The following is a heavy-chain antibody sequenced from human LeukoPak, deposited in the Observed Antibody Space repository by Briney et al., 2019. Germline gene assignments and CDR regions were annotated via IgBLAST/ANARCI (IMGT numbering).Heavy chain of an antibody. CDR2: INHSGST. V-gene: IGHV4-34*01. D-gene: IGHD2-2*01. Sequence: SETLSLTCAVYGGSFSGYYWSWIRHPPGKGLEWIGEINHSGSTNYNPSLKSRVTISVDTSKSQFSLKLSSVTAADTAVYYCARGPPDIVVVPAAMGWFDPWGQGTLVTVSS. J-gene: IGHJ5*02. CDR1: GGSFSGYY. CDR3: ARGPPDIVVVPAAMGWFDP.